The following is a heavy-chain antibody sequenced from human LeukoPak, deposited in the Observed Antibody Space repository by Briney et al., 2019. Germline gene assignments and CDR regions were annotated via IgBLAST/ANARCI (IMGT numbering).Heavy chain of an antibody. D-gene: IGHD2-2*01. J-gene: IGHJ6*04. CDR1: GGSISSGDYY. Sequence: PSQTLSLTCTVSGGSISSGDYYWRWIRQPPGKGLEWIGYIYYSGSTYYNPSLKSRVTISVDTSKNQFSLKLSSVTAADTAVYYCARGIVVESYYYYGMDVWGKGTTVTVSS. CDR3: ARGIVVESYYYYGMDV. V-gene: IGHV4-30-4*01. CDR2: IYYSGST.